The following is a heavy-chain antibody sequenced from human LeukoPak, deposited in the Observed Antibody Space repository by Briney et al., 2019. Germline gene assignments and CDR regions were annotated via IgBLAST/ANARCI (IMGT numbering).Heavy chain of an antibody. V-gene: IGHV3-21*01. D-gene: IGHD3-22*01. CDR1: GFTFSSYS. CDR3: ARHVVAVGFDY. J-gene: IGHJ4*02. CDR2: ITSSSSYI. Sequence: GGSLRLSCAASGFTFSSYSMNWVRQAPGKGLGWVSSITSSSSYIYYADSVKGRFTNSRDNAKNSLYLQMNSLRAEDTAVYYCARHVVAVGFDYWGQGTLVTVSS.